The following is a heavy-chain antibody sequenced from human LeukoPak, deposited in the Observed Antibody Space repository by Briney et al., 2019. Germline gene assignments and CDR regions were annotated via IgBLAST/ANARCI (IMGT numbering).Heavy chain of an antibody. J-gene: IGHJ4*02. D-gene: IGHD4-17*01. CDR3: ARGPDYGDRLDYFDY. CDR2: IKQDGSQ. Sequence: PGGSLRLSRAPSGFTFSRHWRGGVRQAPGKGLEWVANIKQDGSQYYVDSVKGRFIISRDNAKNSLSLQMNSLRVEDTAVYYCARGPDYGDRLDYFDYWGQGTLVTVSS. V-gene: IGHV3-7*01. CDR1: GFTFSRHW.